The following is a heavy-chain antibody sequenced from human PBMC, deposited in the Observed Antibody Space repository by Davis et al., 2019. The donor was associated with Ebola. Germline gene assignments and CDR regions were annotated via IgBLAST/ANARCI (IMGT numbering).Heavy chain of an antibody. CDR2: LSAYNGNT. Sequence: ASVKVSCKASGYTFTSYGISWVRQAPGQGLEWMGWLSAYNGNTNYAQKLQGRVTMTTDTSTSTAYMELRSLRSDDTAVYYCARDGPYSSSWYFDYWGQGTLVTVSS. J-gene: IGHJ4*02. CDR3: ARDGPYSSSWYFDY. CDR1: GYTFTSYG. D-gene: IGHD6-13*01. V-gene: IGHV1-18*01.